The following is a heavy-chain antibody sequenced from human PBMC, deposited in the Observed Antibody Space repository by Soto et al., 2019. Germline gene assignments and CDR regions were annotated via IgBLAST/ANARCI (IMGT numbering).Heavy chain of an antibody. CDR2: IIPILGIA. Sequence: GASVKVSCKASGGTFSSYTISWVRQAPGQGLEWMGRIIPILGIANYAQKFQGRVTITADTSTSTAYMELSSLRSDDTAVYYCARRRSGWHFDYWGQGTLVTVSS. J-gene: IGHJ4*02. D-gene: IGHD6-19*01. V-gene: IGHV1-69*02. CDR3: ARRRSGWHFDY. CDR1: GGTFSSYT.